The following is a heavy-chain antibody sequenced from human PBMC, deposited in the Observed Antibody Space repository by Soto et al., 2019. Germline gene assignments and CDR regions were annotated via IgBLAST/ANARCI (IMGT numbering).Heavy chain of an antibody. CDR3: AREDLSYSISYAPNGMDV. CDR1: GGSISSGDYY. V-gene: IGHV4-30-4*01. D-gene: IGHD6-13*01. Sequence: SETLSLTCTVSGGSISSGDYYWSWIRQPPGKGLEWIGYIYYSGSTYYNPSLKSRVTISVDTSKNQFSLKLSSVTAADTAVYYCAREDLSYSISYAPNGMDVWGQGTTVTVSS. J-gene: IGHJ6*02. CDR2: IYYSGST.